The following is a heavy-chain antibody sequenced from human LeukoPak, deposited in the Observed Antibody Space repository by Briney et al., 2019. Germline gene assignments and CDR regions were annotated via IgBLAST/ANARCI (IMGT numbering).Heavy chain of an antibody. J-gene: IGHJ4*02. D-gene: IGHD3-22*01. CDR2: IRQDGNEK. CDR1: GFTFSNFW. CDR3: ANYYYDSTSYPY. V-gene: IGHV3-7*01. Sequence: GGSLRLSCAASGFTFSNFWMSWVRQAPGKGLEWVASIRQDGNEKYYLDSVKGRFTISRDNAKNSLYLQMNSLRAEDTAVYYCANYYYDSTSYPYWGQGTLVTVSS.